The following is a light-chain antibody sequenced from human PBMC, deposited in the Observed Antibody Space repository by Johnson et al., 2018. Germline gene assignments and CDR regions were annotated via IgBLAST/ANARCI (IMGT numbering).Light chain of an antibody. V-gene: IGLV1-51*02. CDR2: ENN. CDR3: GTWDSRLSAGNV. CDR1: SSNIGNNY. J-gene: IGLJ1*01. Sequence: QSVLTQPPSVSAAPGQKVTISCSGSSSNIGNNYVSWYQQLPGTAPKLLIYENNKRPSGIPDRFSGSKSGTSATLGITGLQTGDEADYYCGTWDSRLSAGNVFGTWTKVTGL.